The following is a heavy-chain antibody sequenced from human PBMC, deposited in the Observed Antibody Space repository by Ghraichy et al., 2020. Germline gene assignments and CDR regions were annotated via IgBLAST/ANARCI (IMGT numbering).Heavy chain of an antibody. V-gene: IGHV3-23*01. J-gene: IGHJ4*02. CDR1: GFTFSSYA. CDR2: ISGSGGST. Sequence: GGSLRLSCAASGFTFSSYAMSWVRQAPGKGLEWVSAISGSGGSTYYADSVKGRFTISRDNSKNTLYLQMNSLRAEDTAVYYCAKLGKRVRLWFGELTHFDYWGRGTLVAVSS. D-gene: IGHD3-10*01. CDR3: AKLGKRVRLWFGELTHFDY.